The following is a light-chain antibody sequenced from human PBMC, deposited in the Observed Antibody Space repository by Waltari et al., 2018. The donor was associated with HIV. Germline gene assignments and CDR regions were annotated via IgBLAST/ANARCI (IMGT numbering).Light chain of an antibody. CDR2: EGS. CDR3: CSYAGSFVV. CDR1: SSDVGIYNL. J-gene: IGLJ2*01. V-gene: IGLV2-23*01. Sequence: QSTLTQPASVSGSPGQSITISCTGTSSDVGIYNLVSWYQQYPGKAPKLMIYEGSKRPSGVSNSFSGSKSGNTASLTISGLQTEDEADYYCCSYAGSFVVFGGGTKLTVL.